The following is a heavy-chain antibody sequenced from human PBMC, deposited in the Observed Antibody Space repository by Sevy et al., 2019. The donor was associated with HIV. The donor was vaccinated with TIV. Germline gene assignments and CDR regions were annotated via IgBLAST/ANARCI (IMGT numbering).Heavy chain of an antibody. J-gene: IGHJ4*02. CDR2: INQDGGVT. CDR1: GFTLNNYW. D-gene: IGHD6-13*01. V-gene: IGHV3-7*01. CDR3: VRAIAKDGSF. Sequence: GGSLRLSCVASGFTLNNYWMHWVRQAPGKGLEWVANINQDGGVTYYVDSVRGRFTISRDNGGNLVFLQMNSLRVDDTVLYFCVRAIAKDGSFWGQGTLVTVSS.